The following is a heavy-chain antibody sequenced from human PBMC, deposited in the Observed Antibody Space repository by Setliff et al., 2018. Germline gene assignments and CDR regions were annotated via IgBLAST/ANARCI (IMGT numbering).Heavy chain of an antibody. CDR3: ARGRGYSYVGITYYFDY. J-gene: IGHJ4*02. CDR2: IYYNGST. CDR1: GGSISSSSYY. D-gene: IGHD5-18*01. Sequence: ETLSLTCTVSGGSISSSSYYWGWIRQPPGKGLEWIGSIYYNGSTYYNPSLKSRVTISVDTSKNQFSLKLSSVTAADTAVYYCARGRGYSYVGITYYFDYWGQGTLVTVSS. V-gene: IGHV4-39*07.